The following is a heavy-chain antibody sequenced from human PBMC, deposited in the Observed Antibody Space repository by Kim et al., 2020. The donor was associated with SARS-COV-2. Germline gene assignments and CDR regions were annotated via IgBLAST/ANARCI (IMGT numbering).Heavy chain of an antibody. V-gene: IGHV3-48*02. Sequence: GGSLRLSCAASGFTFSSYSMNWVRQAPGKGLEWVSYISSSSSTIYYADSVKGRFTISRDNAKNSLYLQMNSLRDEDTAVYYCAVWYYYDSSGWKTGGHDYWGQGTLVTVSS. CDR3: AVWYYYDSSGWKTGGHDY. J-gene: IGHJ4*02. D-gene: IGHD3-22*01. CDR1: GFTFSSYS. CDR2: ISSSSSTI.